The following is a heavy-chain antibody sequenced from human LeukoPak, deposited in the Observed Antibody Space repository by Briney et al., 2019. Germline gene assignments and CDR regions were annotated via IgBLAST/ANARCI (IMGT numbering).Heavy chain of an antibody. V-gene: IGHV3-11*01. CDR2: ISSVTSAI. D-gene: IGHD2-2*02. Sequence: GSLRLSCAASGLSISDYYMSWIRQAPGEGLQWISYISSVTSAIHYADSMKGRFTMSRDNAKNSAYLQMNSLRTEDTAMYFCVSTPAIRRLNFWGQGTLVTVSS. CDR1: GLSISDYY. J-gene: IGHJ4*02. CDR3: VSTPAIRRLNF.